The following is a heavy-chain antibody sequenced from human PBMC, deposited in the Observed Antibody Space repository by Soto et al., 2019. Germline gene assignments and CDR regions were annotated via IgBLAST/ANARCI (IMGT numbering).Heavy chain of an antibody. CDR1: GGSFSGYS. CDR2: INHSGST. D-gene: IGHD3-9*01. Sequence: SETLSLTCAVYGGSFSGYSWTWLRQPPGTGLEWIGSINHSGSTNYNPSLKSRVTISVDTSKNQFSLKLSSVTAADTAVYYCARHRGTISLTDYWGPGTLVTVSS. J-gene: IGHJ4*02. V-gene: IGHV4-34*01. CDR3: ARHRGTISLTDY.